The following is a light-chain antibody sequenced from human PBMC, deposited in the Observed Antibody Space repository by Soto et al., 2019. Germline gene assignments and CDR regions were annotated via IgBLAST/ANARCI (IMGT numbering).Light chain of an antibody. V-gene: IGLV2-8*01. Sequence: QSALTQPPSASGSPGQSVTIPCTGTRSDVGGYNSVSWYQQHPGKVPKLMIYEVSKRPSGVPDRFSGSKSGNMASLTVSGLQAEDEADYYCSSYAGSNNLVFGGGTKLTVL. CDR3: SSYAGSNNLV. CDR2: EVS. J-gene: IGLJ2*01. CDR1: RSDVGGYNS.